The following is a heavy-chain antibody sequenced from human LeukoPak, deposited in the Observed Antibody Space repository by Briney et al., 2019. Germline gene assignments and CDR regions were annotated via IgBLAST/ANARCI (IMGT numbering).Heavy chain of an antibody. CDR2: MNPNSGNT. CDR1: GYTFTSYD. D-gene: IGHD3-9*01. CDR3: ASCGYDILTGYQRGYYYYGMDV. Sequence: ASVKVSCKASGYTFTSYDINWVRQATGQGLEWMGWMNPNSGNTGYAQKFQGRVTITRNTSISTAYMELSSLRSEDTAVYYCASCGYDILTGYQRGYYYYGMDVWGQGTTVTVSS. J-gene: IGHJ6*02. V-gene: IGHV1-8*03.